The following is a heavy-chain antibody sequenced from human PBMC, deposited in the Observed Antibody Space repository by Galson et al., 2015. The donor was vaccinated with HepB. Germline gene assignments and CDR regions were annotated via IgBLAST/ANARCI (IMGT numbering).Heavy chain of an antibody. V-gene: IGHV3-73*01. D-gene: IGHD5-18*01. Sequence: SLRLSCAASGFTFSGSAMHWVRQASGKGLEWVGRIRSKANSYATAYAASVKGRFTISRDDSKNTAYLQMNSLKTEDTAVYYCTTRGYSYGTEIDYWGQGTLVTVSS. CDR1: GFTFSGSA. CDR3: TTRGYSYGTEIDY. CDR2: IRSKANSYAT. J-gene: IGHJ4*02.